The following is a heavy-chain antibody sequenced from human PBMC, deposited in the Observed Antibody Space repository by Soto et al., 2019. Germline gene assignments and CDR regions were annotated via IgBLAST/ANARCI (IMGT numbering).Heavy chain of an antibody. Sequence: PSGNLSLTCPFSCGSIHRGDYYWSLIRQPPGKGLEWIGYIYYSGSTYYNPSLKSRVTISVDTSKNQFSLKLSSVTAADTAVYYGASADLIAAAPLDVWGQGTTVTASS. CDR1: CGSIHRGDYY. J-gene: IGHJ6*02. D-gene: IGHD6-13*01. CDR2: IYYSGST. V-gene: IGHV4-30-4*01. CDR3: ASADLIAAAPLDV.